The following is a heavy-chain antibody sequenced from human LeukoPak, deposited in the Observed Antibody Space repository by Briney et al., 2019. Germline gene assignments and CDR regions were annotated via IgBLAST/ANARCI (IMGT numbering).Heavy chain of an antibody. CDR3: AREGTMVRGGTAYYFDY. D-gene: IGHD3-10*01. Sequence: GASVKVPCKASGYTFTGYYMHWVRQAPGQGLEWMGWISAYNGNTNYAQKLQGRVTMTTDTSTSTAYMELRSLRSDDTAVYYCAREGTMVRGGTAYYFDYWGQGTLVTVSS. CDR1: GYTFTGYY. CDR2: ISAYNGNT. V-gene: IGHV1-18*04. J-gene: IGHJ4*02.